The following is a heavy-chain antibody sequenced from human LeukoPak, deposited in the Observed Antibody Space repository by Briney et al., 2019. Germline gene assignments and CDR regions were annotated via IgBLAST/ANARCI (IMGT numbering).Heavy chain of an antibody. CDR3: ASVGYDILTGYPSWFDP. CDR2: VYSGGTT. J-gene: IGHJ5*02. D-gene: IGHD3-9*01. CDR1: GFTFTSNY. Sequence: PGGSLRISCAVSGFTFTSNYMSWVRQAPGKGLEWVSVVYSGGTTYYADSVKGRFAISRDISKNTLYLQMNSLRAEDTAVYYCASVGYDILTGYPSWFDPWGQGTLVTVSS. V-gene: IGHV3-53*01.